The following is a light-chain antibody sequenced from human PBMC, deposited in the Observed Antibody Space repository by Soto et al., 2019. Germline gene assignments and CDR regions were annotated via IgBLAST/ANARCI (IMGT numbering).Light chain of an antibody. CDR2: SNT. CDR1: SSNIGAGSD. J-gene: IGLJ3*02. V-gene: IGLV1-40*01. Sequence: QSVLTQPPSVSGAPGQRVTISCTGSSSNIGAGSDVHWYQQLPGTAPKLLIYSNTHRPSGVPDRFSASKSGTSASLAIAGLQAGDEADYYCQSYDSILTGSVFGGGTKLTVL. CDR3: QSYDSILTGSV.